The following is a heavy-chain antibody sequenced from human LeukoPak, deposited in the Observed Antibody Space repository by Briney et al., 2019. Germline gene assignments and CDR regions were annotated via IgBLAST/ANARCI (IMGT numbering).Heavy chain of an antibody. CDR1: GYSFTSYW. CDR3: ARRGHIAVAGGDY. V-gene: IGHV5-51*01. Sequence: GESLKISCKGSGYSFTSYWIGWVRQMPGKGPEWMGIIYPGDSDARYSPSFQGQVTISADKSISTAYLQWSSLKASDTAMYYCARRGHIAVAGGDYWGQGTLVTVSS. CDR2: IYPGDSDA. J-gene: IGHJ4*02. D-gene: IGHD6-19*01.